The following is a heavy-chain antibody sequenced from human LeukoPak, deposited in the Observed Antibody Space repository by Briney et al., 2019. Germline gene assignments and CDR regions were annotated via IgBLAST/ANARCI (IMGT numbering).Heavy chain of an antibody. V-gene: IGHV1-2*02. CDR3: ARWGTWQWLVRDWFDP. D-gene: IGHD6-19*01. CDR2: INPNSGGA. Sequence: GASVKVSCKASGYTFTGYYMHWVRQAPGQGLEWMGWINPNSGGANYAQKFQGRVTMTRDTSISTAYMELSRLRSDDTAVYYCARWGTWQWLVRDWFDPWGQGTLVTVSS. CDR1: GYTFTGYY. J-gene: IGHJ5*02.